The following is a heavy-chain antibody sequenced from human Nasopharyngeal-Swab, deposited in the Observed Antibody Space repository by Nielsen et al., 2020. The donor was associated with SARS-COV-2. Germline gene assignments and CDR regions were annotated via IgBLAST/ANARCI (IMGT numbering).Heavy chain of an antibody. CDR3: ARGGLDSSSWYGYYFDY. J-gene: IGHJ4*02. CDR1: GFTFRNFA. D-gene: IGHD6-13*01. CDR2: ISGDNENT. Sequence: GESLKISCAASGFTFRNFAMHWVRQGPGKGLEWVSVISGDNENTYYADSVRGRFTISRDNSKNTLYLQMNSLRAEDTAVYYCARGGLDSSSWYGYYFDYWGQGTLVTVSS. V-gene: IGHV3-23*01.